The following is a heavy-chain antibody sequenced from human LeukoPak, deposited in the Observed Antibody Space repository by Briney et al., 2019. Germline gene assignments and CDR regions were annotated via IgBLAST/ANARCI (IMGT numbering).Heavy chain of an antibody. Sequence: ASVKVSCKAFGYTFTTHGISWVRQAPGQGLEWMGWINTYNGNTNYAQKLQGRVTMTTDTSTSTAYMELRSLRSDDTAVYYCARVLVTMVRGVIPETLDYWGQGTLVTVSS. CDR1: GYTFTTHG. CDR2: INTYNGNT. D-gene: IGHD3-10*01. CDR3: ARVLVTMVRGVIPETLDY. J-gene: IGHJ4*02. V-gene: IGHV1-18*01.